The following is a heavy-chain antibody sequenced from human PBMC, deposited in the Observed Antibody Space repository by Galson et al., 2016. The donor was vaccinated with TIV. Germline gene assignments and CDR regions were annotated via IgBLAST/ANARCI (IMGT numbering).Heavy chain of an antibody. CDR1: GFTFSSYG. D-gene: IGHD1-1*01. V-gene: IGHV3-48*01. CDR3: VTATTTPHDY. J-gene: IGHJ4*02. Sequence: SLRLSCAVSGFTFSSYGMHWVRQAPGKGLEWISFISISGGAIYYAHSVQGRFTISRDNAKNSLYLQMNSLRGDDTAVYYCVTATTTPHDYWGQGTLVTVSS. CDR2: ISISGGAI.